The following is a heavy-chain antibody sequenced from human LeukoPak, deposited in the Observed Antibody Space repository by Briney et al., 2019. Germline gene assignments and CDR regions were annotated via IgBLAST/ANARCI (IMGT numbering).Heavy chain of an antibody. CDR2: INHSGST. CDR3: ARGALIVGATGFDY. J-gene: IGHJ4*02. CDR1: GGSFSGYY. D-gene: IGHD1-26*01. V-gene: IGHV4-34*01. Sequence: SETLSLTCAVYGGSFSGYYWSWIRQPPGKGLEWIGEINHSGSTNYNPSLKSRVTISVDTSKNRFSLKLSSVTAADTAVYYCARGALIVGATGFDYWGQGTLVTVSS.